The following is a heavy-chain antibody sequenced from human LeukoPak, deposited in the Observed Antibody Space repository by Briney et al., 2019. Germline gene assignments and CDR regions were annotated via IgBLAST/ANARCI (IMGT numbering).Heavy chain of an antibody. CDR2: IRYDGSNK. V-gene: IGHV3-30*02. D-gene: IGHD3-16*01. CDR1: GFTFSSYG. J-gene: IGHJ4*02. Sequence: GGSLRLSCAASGFTFSSYGMHWVRQAPGKGLEWVAFIRYDGSNKYYADSVKGRFTISRDNSKNTLYLQMNSLRAEDTAVYYCAKDSTLSTLGYFDYWGQGTLVTVSS. CDR3: AKDSTLSTLGYFDY.